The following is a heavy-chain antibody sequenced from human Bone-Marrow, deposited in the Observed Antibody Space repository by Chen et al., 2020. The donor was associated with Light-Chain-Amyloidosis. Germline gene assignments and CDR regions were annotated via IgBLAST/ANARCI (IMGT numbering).Heavy chain of an antibody. CDR2: IYPDDSDA. CDR1: GYTFPNYW. V-gene: IGHV5-51*01. Sequence: EVQLEQSGPEVKKPGESLKISCKGSGYTFPNYWIGWVRQMPGKGLEWMGVIYPDDSDARYSPSFERQVTISADKSITSAYLQWRSLKASDTAMYNCASRRDGYNFDYWGQETLVTVSS. CDR3: ASRRDGYNFDY. J-gene: IGHJ4*02. D-gene: IGHD5-12*01.